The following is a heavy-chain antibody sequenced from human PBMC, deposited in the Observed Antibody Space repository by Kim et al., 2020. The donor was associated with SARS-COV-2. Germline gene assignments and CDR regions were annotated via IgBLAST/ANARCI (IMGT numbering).Heavy chain of an antibody. CDR2: IYYSGST. Sequence: SETLSHTCTVSGGSISSYYWSWIRQPPGKGLEWIGYIYYSGSTNYSPSLKSRVTISVDTSKNQFSLKLSSVTAADTAVYYCASLTGYSSSWYSPYYYYD. V-gene: IGHV4-59*08. J-gene: IGHJ6*01. CDR3: ASLTGYSSSWYSPYYYYD. CDR1: GGSISSYY. D-gene: IGHD6-13*01.